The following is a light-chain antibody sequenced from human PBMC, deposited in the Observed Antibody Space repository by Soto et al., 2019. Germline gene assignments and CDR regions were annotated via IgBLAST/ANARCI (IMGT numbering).Light chain of an antibody. CDR1: SSNIGADYD. CDR3: QSYDRSLSGYV. J-gene: IGLJ1*01. V-gene: IGLV1-40*01. Sequence: QSVLTQPPSASGAPGQRVTISCTGSSSNIGADYDVHWYQQLPGTAPKLVIYGQSNRPSGVPDRFSGSKSGTSASLAITGLQAEDEADYYCQSYDRSLSGYVFGTGTKVTVL. CDR2: GQS.